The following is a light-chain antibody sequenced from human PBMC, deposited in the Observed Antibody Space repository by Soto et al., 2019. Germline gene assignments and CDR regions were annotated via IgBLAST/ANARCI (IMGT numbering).Light chain of an antibody. CDR1: QSVSSSY. CDR3: QQDGTSALT. CDR2: GTS. J-gene: IGKJ4*01. V-gene: IGKV3-20*01. Sequence: IVLTQSPGTLSLSPGERATLSCRASQSVSSSYLVWYQQRPGQPPRLLIYGTSTRAAGISDRFSGSGSGTDFTLTIYRLEPGDSAVYYCQQDGTSALTFGGGNKVEIK.